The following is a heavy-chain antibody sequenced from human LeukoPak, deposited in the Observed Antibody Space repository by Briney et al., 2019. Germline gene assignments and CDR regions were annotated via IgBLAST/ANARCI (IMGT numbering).Heavy chain of an antibody. V-gene: IGHV3-7*03. J-gene: IGHJ4*02. CDR3: ARDTTLSYTRSSDHFDY. D-gene: IGHD6-6*01. CDR1: GFTFSSYS. Sequence: PGGSLRLSCAASGFTFSSYSMNWVRQAPGKGLEWVANINQDGGEKYYVDSVKGRFTISRDNAQNSLYLQMNSLRAEDTAVYYCARDTTLSYTRSSDHFDYWGQGTLVTVSS. CDR2: INQDGGEK.